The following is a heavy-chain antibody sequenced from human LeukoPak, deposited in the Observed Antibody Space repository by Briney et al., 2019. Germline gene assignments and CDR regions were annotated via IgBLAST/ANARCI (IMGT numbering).Heavy chain of an antibody. J-gene: IGHJ4*02. CDR2: TYSSGSS. CDR3: ARRRGGYGEGEFNY. V-gene: IGHV4-4*09. CDR1: GGSITGFY. D-gene: IGHD4-17*01. Sequence: PSETLSLTCTVSGGSITGFYWGWIRQPPGKGLEWIGHTYSSGSSSYNPSLKSRVTISIDTSKDQFSLKLSSVTAADTAVYYCARRRGGYGEGEFNYWGQGLLVTVS.